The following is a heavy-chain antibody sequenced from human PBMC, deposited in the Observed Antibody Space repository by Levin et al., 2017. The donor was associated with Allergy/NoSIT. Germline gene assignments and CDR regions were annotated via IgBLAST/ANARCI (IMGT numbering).Heavy chain of an antibody. CDR3: AGPKGTYHDFWSGYYTKSSYHYGMDV. V-gene: IGHV1-46*01. CDR1: GYTFSTYY. D-gene: IGHD3-3*01. Sequence: ASVKVSCKAFGYTFSTYYLHWVRQAPGQGLEWMGIIYPSGDTTTYAQKFQGRVTMTRDTSSSTVYMELSSLRYDDTGVYYCAGPKGTYHDFWSGYYTKSSYHYGMDVWGQGTTVTVSS. J-gene: IGHJ6*02. CDR2: IYPSGDTT.